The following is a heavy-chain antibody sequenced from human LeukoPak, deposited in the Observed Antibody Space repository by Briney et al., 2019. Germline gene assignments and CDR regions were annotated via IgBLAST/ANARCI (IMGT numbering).Heavy chain of an antibody. CDR1: GFTFSNYA. D-gene: IGHD6-19*01. CDR3: AKNQGQWLVPVDY. CDR2: MSGSGGSA. J-gene: IGHJ4*02. Sequence: GGSLRLSCAASGFTFSNYAMSWVRQAPGKGLEWVSSMSGSGGSAYYADSVKGRFTISRDNSKNTLYLQMNNLRAEDTALYYCAKNQGQWLVPVDYWGQGTQVTVSS. V-gene: IGHV3-23*01.